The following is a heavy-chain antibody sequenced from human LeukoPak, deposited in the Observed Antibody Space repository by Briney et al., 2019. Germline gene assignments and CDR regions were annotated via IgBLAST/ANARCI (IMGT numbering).Heavy chain of an antibody. V-gene: IGHV1-69*13. CDR1: GGTFSSYA. CDR2: IIPIFGTA. J-gene: IGHJ6*03. Sequence: GASVKVSCKASGGTFSSYAISWVRQAPGQGLEWMGGIIPIFGTANYAQKFQGRVTITADESTSTAYMELSSLRSEDTAVYYCARGPLARLRPYYMDVWGKGTTVTISS. CDR3: ARGPLARLRPYYMDV.